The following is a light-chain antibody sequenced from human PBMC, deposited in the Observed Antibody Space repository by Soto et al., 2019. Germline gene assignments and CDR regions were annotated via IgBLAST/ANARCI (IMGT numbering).Light chain of an antibody. CDR1: QSVSRSL. CDR2: AAS. CDR3: QTYGDSLFT. J-gene: IGKJ3*01. Sequence: EIVLTQSPGTLSLSPGERATLSCRASQSVSRSLLSWYQQKPGQAPRPLISAASIRPTGIPDRFSGSGSGTDFTLTISRLEPEDFAVYYCQTYGDSLFTFGPGTKVEI. V-gene: IGKV3-20*01.